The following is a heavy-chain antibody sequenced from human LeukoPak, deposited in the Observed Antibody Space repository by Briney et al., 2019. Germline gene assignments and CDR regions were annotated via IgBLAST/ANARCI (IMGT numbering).Heavy chain of an antibody. CDR1: GGSFSGYY. D-gene: IGHD3-16*01. J-gene: IGHJ4*02. V-gene: IGHV4-34*01. Sequence: TSETLSLTCAVYGGSFSGYYWSWIRQPPGKGLEWIGEINHSGSTNYNPSLKSRVTISVDTSKNQLSLKLSSVTAADTAVYYCARVIYYDYVWGSHCFDYWGQGTLVTVSS. CDR2: INHSGST. CDR3: ARVIYYDYVWGSHCFDY.